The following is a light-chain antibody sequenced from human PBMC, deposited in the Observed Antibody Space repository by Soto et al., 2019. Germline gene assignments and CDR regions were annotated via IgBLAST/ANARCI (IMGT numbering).Light chain of an antibody. Sequence: DIVMTQSPDCLAVSLGERTTLNCKSSQSVLYSANNKNYLAWYQQKPGQPPKLLIYWASTRESGVPDRFSGSGSGTDFTLTISSLQAEDVAVYFCQQYYTTPRTFGQGTKVEIK. CDR2: WAS. V-gene: IGKV4-1*01. CDR1: QSVLYSANNKNY. CDR3: QQYYTTPRT. J-gene: IGKJ1*01.